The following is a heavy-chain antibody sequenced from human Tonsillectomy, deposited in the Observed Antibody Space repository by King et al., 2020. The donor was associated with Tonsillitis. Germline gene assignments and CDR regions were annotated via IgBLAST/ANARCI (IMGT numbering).Heavy chain of an antibody. D-gene: IGHD3-22*01. Sequence: VQLVESGGGLVKPGGSLRLSCTASGFTLNNFGMNWVRQAPGKGLQWVSGISGSGVTTDYADAVKGRFTISRDTPKNTLYLQMNNLRVEDTAGYFCVRGLATYYDRRGYYYFDYWGQGILVTVST. V-gene: IGHV3-23*04. J-gene: IGHJ4*02. CDR2: ISGSGVTT. CDR1: GFTLNNFG. CDR3: VRGLATYYDRRGYYYFDY.